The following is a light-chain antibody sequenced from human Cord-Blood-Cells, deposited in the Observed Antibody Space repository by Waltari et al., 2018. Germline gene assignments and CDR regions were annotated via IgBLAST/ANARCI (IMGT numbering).Light chain of an antibody. Sequence: EIVLTQSPGTLSLSPGDRATLSCRASQRVSSSYLAWYQQKPGQAPRLLIYGASSRATGIPDRFSGSGSGTDFTLTISRLEPEDFAVYYCQQYGSSPQTFGQGTKVEIK. V-gene: IGKV3-20*01. CDR1: QRVSSSY. CDR2: GAS. J-gene: IGKJ1*01. CDR3: QQYGSSPQT.